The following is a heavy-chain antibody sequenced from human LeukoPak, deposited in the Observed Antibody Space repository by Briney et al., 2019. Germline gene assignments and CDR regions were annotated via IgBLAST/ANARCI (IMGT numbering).Heavy chain of an antibody. J-gene: IGHJ4*02. V-gene: IGHV4-38-2*02. CDR3: ARDGDGSGSYEN. Sequence: SETLSLTCTVSGYSISSGYFWVWIRQPPGKGLEWIGSIYHSGSPYYNPSLKSRVTISVDTSKNQFSLKLSSVTAADMAVYYCARDGDGSGSYENWGQGTLVTVSS. CDR2: IYHSGSP. D-gene: IGHD3-10*01. CDR1: GYSISSGYF.